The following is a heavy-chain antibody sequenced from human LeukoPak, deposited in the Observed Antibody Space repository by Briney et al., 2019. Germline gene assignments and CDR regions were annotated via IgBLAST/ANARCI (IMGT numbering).Heavy chain of an antibody. V-gene: IGHV3-53*01. Sequence: PGGSERLSCAASGFTVSSNYMSWLRQAPGKGLEWVSVIYSGGSTYYADSVKGRFTISRDNSKNTLYLQMNSLRAEDTAVYYCARDAYSRAFGWGQGTLVTVSS. CDR1: GFTVSSNY. CDR3: ARDAYSRAFG. D-gene: IGHD6-13*01. J-gene: IGHJ4*02. CDR2: IYSGGST.